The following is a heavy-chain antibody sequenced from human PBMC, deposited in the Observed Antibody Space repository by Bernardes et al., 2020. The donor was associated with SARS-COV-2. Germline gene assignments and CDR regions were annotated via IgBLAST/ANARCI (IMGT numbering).Heavy chain of an antibody. V-gene: IGHV3-23*01. CDR2: ISDNGAKT. CDR1: GFTFSNYA. CDR3: AKGRRGYGDYAVWFDP. J-gene: IGHJ5*02. D-gene: IGHD4-17*01. Sequence: GGSLRLSCAASGFTFSNYAMTWVRQAPGKGLEWVSIISDNGAKTYYADSVKGRFTISRDNSKNMLYLEMNSLRVEDTAVYYCAKGRRGYGDYAVWFDPWSQGTMVTVSS.